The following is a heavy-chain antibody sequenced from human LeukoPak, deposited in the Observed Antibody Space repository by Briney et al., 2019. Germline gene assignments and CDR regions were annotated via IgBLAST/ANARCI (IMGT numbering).Heavy chain of an antibody. V-gene: IGHV4-59*08. CDR3: ARQMDTAMVTGHYYYYMDV. CDR2: IYYSGST. J-gene: IGHJ6*03. Sequence: SETLSLTCTDSVGSISSYYWCWIRQPPGKGLEWIGYIYYSGSTNYNPSLKSRVTISVDTSKNQFSLKLSSVTAADTAVYYCARQMDTAMVTGHYYYYMDVWGKGTTVTVSS. D-gene: IGHD5-18*01. CDR1: VGSISSYY.